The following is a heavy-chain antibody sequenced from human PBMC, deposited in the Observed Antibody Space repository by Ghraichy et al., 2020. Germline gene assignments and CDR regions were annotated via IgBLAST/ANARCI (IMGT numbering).Heavy chain of an antibody. J-gene: IGHJ4*02. CDR1: GFTFSSYW. D-gene: IGHD6-13*01. V-gene: IGHV3-74*01. CDR3: ARECYSSSCQDY. CDR2: TNSDGSYT. Sequence: GGSLRLSCAASGFTFSSYWMHWVRQAPGKGLVWVSHTNSDGSYTSYTDSVKGRFTISRDNAKNTLYLQMNSLRAEDTAVYYCARECYSSSCQDYWGQGTLVTVSS.